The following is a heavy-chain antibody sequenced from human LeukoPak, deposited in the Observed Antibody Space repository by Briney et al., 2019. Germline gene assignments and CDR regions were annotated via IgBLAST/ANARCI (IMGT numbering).Heavy chain of an antibody. V-gene: IGHV3-74*03. CDR3: ARGGSGNFYY. CDR2: IGSDGGST. J-gene: IGHJ4*02. D-gene: IGHD1-26*01. CDR1: GFTFSGYW. Sequence: PGGSLRLSCTASGFTFSGYWMNWVRQAPGKGLVWVSRIGSDGGSTTYEDSVKGRFTISRDNAKNTLYLQMTSLRAEDTAVYYCARGGSGNFYYWGQGTLVTVSS.